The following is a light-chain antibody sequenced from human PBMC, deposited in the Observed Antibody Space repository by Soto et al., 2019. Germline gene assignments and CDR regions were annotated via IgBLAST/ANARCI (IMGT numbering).Light chain of an antibody. CDR2: EGT. CDR1: TTDVGSYNL. CDR3: QSYDTSLSGYV. V-gene: IGLV2-14*02. J-gene: IGLJ1*01. Sequence: QSVLTQPASVSGSPGQSLTISCTGTTTDVGSYNLVSWYQHHPGKAPKLIIYEGTKRPSGVSYRFSGSKSGTSASLAITGLQAEDEADYYCQSYDTSLSGYVFGTGTKVTVL.